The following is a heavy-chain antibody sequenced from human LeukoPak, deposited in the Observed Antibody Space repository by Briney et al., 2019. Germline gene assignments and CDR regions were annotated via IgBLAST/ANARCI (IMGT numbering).Heavy chain of an antibody. CDR1: GDSIFSSSYY. D-gene: IGHD6-13*01. CDR3: ASWYSGTWPRQIDY. Sequence: PSETLSLTCTVSGDSIFSSSYYWGWIRQPPGEGLEWIGNIYYSGSTNYNPSLRSRVAISVDTSKNQFSLRLSSLTAADTAIYYCASWYSGTWPRQIDYWGQGTRVSVSS. J-gene: IGHJ4*02. V-gene: IGHV4-39*01. CDR2: IYYSGST.